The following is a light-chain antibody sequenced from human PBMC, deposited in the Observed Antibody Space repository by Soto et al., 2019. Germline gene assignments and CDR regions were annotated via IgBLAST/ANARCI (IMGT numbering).Light chain of an antibody. CDR2: EVT. CDR1: SSDVDDYKY. Sequence: QSALTQPASVSGSPGQSVSISCTGTSSDVDDYKYVSWYQQHPGKAPKLVIYEVTNRPSGVSNRFSGSKSGITASLTISGLQAEDEADYYCSSYAGSNNFVFGTGTKLTVL. CDR3: SSYAGSNNFV. J-gene: IGLJ1*01. V-gene: IGLV2-8*01.